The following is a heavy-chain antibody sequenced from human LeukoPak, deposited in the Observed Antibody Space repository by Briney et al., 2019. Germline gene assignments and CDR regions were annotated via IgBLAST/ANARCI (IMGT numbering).Heavy chain of an antibody. J-gene: IGHJ4*02. CDR3: AKALEGGSSDY. Sequence: GGSLRLSCAASRFTFSSDATSWVRQAPGQGLEWVSAISGSGGSIYYADSVKGRFTISRDNSKNTLYLQMNSLRAEDTAVYYCAKALEGGSSDYWGQGTLVTVSS. D-gene: IGHD3-16*01. CDR1: RFTFSSDA. V-gene: IGHV3-23*01. CDR2: ISGSGGSI.